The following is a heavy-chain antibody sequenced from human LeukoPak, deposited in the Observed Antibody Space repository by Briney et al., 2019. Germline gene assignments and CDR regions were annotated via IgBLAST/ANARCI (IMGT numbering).Heavy chain of an antibody. J-gene: IGHJ4*02. V-gene: IGHV3-33*06. D-gene: IGHD2-8*01. CDR2: IWFDGSNK. Sequence: GGSLRLSCIVSGFTFSTYGMHWVRQAPGKGLEWVAMIWFDGSNKYYIDSVKGRFTISRDNSKNTLYLQMNSLRAEDTAVYYCAKGRAPTRVIDFDYWGQGTLVAVSS. CDR1: GFTFSTYG. CDR3: AKGRAPTRVIDFDY.